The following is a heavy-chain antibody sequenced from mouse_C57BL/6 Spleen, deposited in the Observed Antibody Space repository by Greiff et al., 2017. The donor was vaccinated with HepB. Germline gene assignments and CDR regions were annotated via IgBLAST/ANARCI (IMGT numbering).Heavy chain of an antibody. Sequence: VQLQQSGPELVKPGASVKISCKASGYAFSSSWMNWVKQRPGKGLEWIGRIYPGDGDTNYNGKFKGKATLTADKSSSTAYMQLSSLTSEDSAVYFCARSAYDWGDYWGQGTSVTVSS. CDR1: GYAFSSSW. CDR2: IYPGDGDT. CDR3: ARSAYDWGDY. D-gene: IGHD2-4*01. J-gene: IGHJ4*01. V-gene: IGHV1-82*01.